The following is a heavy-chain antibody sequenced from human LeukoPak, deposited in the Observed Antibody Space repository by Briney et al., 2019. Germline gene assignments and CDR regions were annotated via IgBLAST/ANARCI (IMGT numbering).Heavy chain of an antibody. CDR3: AKPVWELLRVPFDY. CDR2: IYSGGST. J-gene: IGHJ4*02. CDR1: GFTVSSNY. V-gene: IGHV3-66*04. D-gene: IGHD1-26*01. Sequence: GGSLRLSCAASGFTVSSNYMSWVRQAPGKGLEWVSVIYSGGSTYYADSVKGRFTISRDNSKNTLYLQMNSLRAEDTAVYYCAKPVWELLRVPFDYWGQGTLVTVSS.